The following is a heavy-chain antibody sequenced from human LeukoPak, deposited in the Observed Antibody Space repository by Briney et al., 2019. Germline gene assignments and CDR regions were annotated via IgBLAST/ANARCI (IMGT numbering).Heavy chain of an antibody. CDR3: ARPPSGYSGYDSYFDY. Sequence: GESLKISCKGSGYSFTSYWIGWVRQMPGKGLEWMGIIYPGDSDTRYSPSFQGQVTISADKSISTAYLQWSSLKASDTAMYYCARPPSGYSGYDSYFDYWGQGTPVTVSS. CDR1: GYSFTSYW. D-gene: IGHD5-12*01. J-gene: IGHJ4*02. CDR2: IYPGDSDT. V-gene: IGHV5-51*01.